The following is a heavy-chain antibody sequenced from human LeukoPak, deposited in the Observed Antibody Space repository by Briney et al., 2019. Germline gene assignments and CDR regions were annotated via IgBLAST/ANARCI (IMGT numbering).Heavy chain of an antibody. CDR1: GGSISSGSYY. V-gene: IGHV4-61*02. CDR2: IYTSGST. Sequence: SQTLSLTCTVSGGSISSGSYYWSWIRQPAGKGLEWSGRIYTSGSTNYNPSLKSRVTISVDTSKNQFSLKLSSVTAADTAVYYCARGRRTAVFSFVDYWGQGTLVTVSS. CDR3: ARGRRTAVFSFVDY. J-gene: IGHJ4*02. D-gene: IGHD3-10*01.